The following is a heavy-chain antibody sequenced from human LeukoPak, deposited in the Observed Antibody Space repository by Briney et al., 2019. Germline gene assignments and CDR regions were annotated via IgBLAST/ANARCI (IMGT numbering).Heavy chain of an antibody. CDR2: IYYSGST. V-gene: IGHV4-59*08. Sequence: SETLSLTCTVSGGSISSYYWSWIRQPPGKGLEWLGYIYYSGSTNYNPSLKSRVTISVDTSKNQFSLKLSSVTAADTAVYYCARAHCSGGSCYGDWGQGTLVTVSS. D-gene: IGHD2-15*01. J-gene: IGHJ4*02. CDR3: ARAHCSGGSCYGD. CDR1: GGSISSYY.